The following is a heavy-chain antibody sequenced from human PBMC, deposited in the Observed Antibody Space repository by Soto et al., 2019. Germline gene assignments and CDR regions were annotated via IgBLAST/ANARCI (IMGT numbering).Heavy chain of an antibody. V-gene: IGHV3-23*01. J-gene: IGHJ4*02. Sequence: PGGSLRLSCAASGFIASNYAMSWVRQAPGKGLEWVSGFSGSGGATFYADSVKGRFTIPRDSSKNTIYLQMDRLRADDTAVYYCAKAVGDYWGRGTLVTVSS. CDR3: AKAVGDY. CDR2: FSGSGGAT. CDR1: GFIASNYA. D-gene: IGHD1-26*01.